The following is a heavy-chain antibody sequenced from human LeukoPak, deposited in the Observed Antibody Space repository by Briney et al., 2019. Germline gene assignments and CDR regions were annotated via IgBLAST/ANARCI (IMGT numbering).Heavy chain of an antibody. CDR3: ARGRGGRRIQLWLRTDY. V-gene: IGHV1-8*01. J-gene: IGHJ4*02. Sequence: ASVKVSCKASGCTFTTYDMSWVRQATGQGLEWMGWMNPDSGDTGYAQKFQGRVTMTRDTSISTAYMELSSLRSEDTAIYYCARGRGGRRIQLWLRTDYWGQGTLVTVSS. CDR1: GCTFTTYD. D-gene: IGHD5-18*01. CDR2: MNPDSGDT.